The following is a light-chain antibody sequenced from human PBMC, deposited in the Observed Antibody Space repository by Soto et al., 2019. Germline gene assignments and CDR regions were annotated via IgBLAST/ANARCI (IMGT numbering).Light chain of an antibody. V-gene: IGLV1-40*01. CDR1: SSNIGAGYD. J-gene: IGLJ1*01. Sequence: QSVLTQPPSVSGAPGQRVTISCTGSSSNIGAGYDVHWYQQLPGTAPKLLIYGNSNRPSGVPDRFSGSKSGTSASLAITGXQAEDEADYYCQSYDXXLSXXDVFGXGT. CDR3: QSYDXXLSXXDV. CDR2: GNS.